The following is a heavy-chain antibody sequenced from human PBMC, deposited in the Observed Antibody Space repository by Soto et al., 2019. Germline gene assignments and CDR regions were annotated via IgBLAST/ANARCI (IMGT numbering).Heavy chain of an antibody. CDR3: ARGGPVSVSPAWQLLGYFDY. J-gene: IGHJ4*02. Sequence: QVHLQESGPGQVRPSQTLSLSCSVSGGSISRGAYFWTWIRQFPGKGLEWIAYISYTGATYYNPSRKSRVTILAETSKNQFSLKLNSVTSADTAVYYCARGGPVSVSPAWQLLGYFDYWGQGTLVTVSS. CDR1: GGSISRGAYF. D-gene: IGHD2-15*01. V-gene: IGHV4-31*03. CDR2: ISYTGAT.